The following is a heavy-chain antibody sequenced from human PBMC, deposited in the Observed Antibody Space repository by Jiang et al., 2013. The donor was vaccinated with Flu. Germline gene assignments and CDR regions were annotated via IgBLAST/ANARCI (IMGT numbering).Heavy chain of an antibody. CDR1: GYTFTSYD. D-gene: IGHD3-22*01. CDR3: ALYDSSGYYYGY. V-gene: IGHV1-8*01. CDR2: MNPNSANT. J-gene: IGHJ4*02. Sequence: EVKKPGASVKVSCKTSGYTFTSYDINWVRQATGQGLEWMGWMNPNSANTGYAQKFQGRVTMTRNISISTAYMELSSLRSEDTAVYYCALYDSSGYYYGYWGQGTLVTVSS.